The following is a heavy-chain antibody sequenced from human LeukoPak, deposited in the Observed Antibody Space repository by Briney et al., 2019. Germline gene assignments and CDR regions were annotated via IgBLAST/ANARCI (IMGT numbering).Heavy chain of an antibody. D-gene: IGHD5-18*01. Sequence: GGSLRLSCAASGFTFSSYAMSWVRQAPGKGLEWVANIKQDGSEKYYVDSVKGRFTISRDSAKNSLYLQMNSLRAEDTAVYYCARGGPRDGYDYWGQGTLVTVSS. J-gene: IGHJ4*02. V-gene: IGHV3-7*01. CDR1: GFTFSSYA. CDR2: IKQDGSEK. CDR3: ARGGPRDGYDY.